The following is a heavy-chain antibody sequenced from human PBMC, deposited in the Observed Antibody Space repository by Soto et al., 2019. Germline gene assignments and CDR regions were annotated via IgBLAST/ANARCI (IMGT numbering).Heavy chain of an antibody. CDR1: GYTFTSYG. CDR3: ARVLTPPLYYYDSSGYTFDY. CDR2: ISAYNGNT. Sequence: QVQLVQSGAEVKKPGASVKVSCKASGYTFTSYGISWVRQAPGQGLEWMGWISAYNGNTNYAQKLQGRVTMTTDTSTSTAYMELRSLRSDDTAEYNCARVLTPPLYYYDSSGYTFDYWGQGTLVTVSS. V-gene: IGHV1-18*01. J-gene: IGHJ4*02. D-gene: IGHD3-22*01.